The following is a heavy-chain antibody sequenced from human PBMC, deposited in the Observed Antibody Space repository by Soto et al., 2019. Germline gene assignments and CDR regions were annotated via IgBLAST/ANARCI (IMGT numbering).Heavy chain of an antibody. Sequence: GGSLRLSCAASGFTFSNYWMNWVRQAPGKGLEWVANIKQDGREKYYVESLKGRFTSSRDNAKNLLYLQMNSLIAEDTAVYYCARVAVREYSSGWTGIDYLGQGTLVTVSS. D-gene: IGHD6-19*01. CDR3: ARVAVREYSSGWTGIDY. CDR1: GFTFSNYW. J-gene: IGHJ4*02. CDR2: IKQDGREK. V-gene: IGHV3-7*01.